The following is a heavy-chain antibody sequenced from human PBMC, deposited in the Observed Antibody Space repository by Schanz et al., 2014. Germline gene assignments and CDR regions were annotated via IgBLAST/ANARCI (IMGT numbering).Heavy chain of an antibody. CDR1: GLIFSTYT. J-gene: IGHJ4*02. CDR3: ARDGDFDY. V-gene: IGHV3-48*01. CDR2: ISFSGNTI. Sequence: EVQLLESGGGLVQPGGSLRLSCTTSGLIFSTYTLNWVRQAPGKGLEWISYISFSGNTIYYADSVKGRFTISRDNAKNSVFLQMNRLRAEDTAVYYCARDGDFDYWGQGSLVTVSS.